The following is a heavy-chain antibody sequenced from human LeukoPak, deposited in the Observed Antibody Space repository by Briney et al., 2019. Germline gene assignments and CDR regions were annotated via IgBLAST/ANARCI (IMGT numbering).Heavy chain of an antibody. CDR1: GFTFSSYA. J-gene: IGHJ5*02. CDR3: ARGGTYCGDGCYGTNL. Sequence: GGSLRLSCTASGFTFSSYAMNWVRQAPGKGLEWVSSISTSPSAMYYADSVKGRFTISRDSAKNSLYLQMSSLRDEDTAVYYCARGGTYCGDGCYGTNLWGQGTLVTVSS. V-gene: IGHV3-21*06. D-gene: IGHD2-21*02. CDR2: ISTSPSAM.